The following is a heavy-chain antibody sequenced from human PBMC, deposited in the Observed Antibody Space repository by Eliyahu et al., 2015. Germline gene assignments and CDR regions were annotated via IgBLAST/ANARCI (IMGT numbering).Heavy chain of an antibody. V-gene: IGHV3-53*01. CDR1: GFTVSSHY. Sequence: EVQLVESGGGLIQPGGSLXLSCAASGFTVSSHYMSWXRQAPGKGLEWVSIIYSGANTFYADSVEGRFTISRDNSKSTVYLQMNSLRAEDTAVYYCARASYDFWSGEFYGMDVWGQGTTVTVSS. J-gene: IGHJ6*02. CDR3: ARASYDFWSGEFYGMDV. D-gene: IGHD3-3*01. CDR2: IYSGANT.